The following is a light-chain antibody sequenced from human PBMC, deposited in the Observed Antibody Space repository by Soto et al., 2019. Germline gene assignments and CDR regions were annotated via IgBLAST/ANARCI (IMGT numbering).Light chain of an antibody. V-gene: IGKV1-33*01. CDR3: QQRHNLPHT. CDR1: QSISNW. Sequence: DIQMTQSPSTLSASVGDKVTITCRASQSISNWLAWHQQKARKAPKLLIYDASNLETGVPPRFSGSGSGTDFTFTISSLQPEDIATYYCQQRHNLPHTFGPGTKVDIK. CDR2: DAS. J-gene: IGKJ3*01.